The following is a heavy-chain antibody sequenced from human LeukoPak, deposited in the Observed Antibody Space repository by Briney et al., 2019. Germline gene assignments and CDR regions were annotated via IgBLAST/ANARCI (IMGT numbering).Heavy chain of an antibody. J-gene: IGHJ6*02. CDR1: GGSISSSNW. CDR3: ASTVTTNYYCGMDV. V-gene: IGHV4-4*02. D-gene: IGHD4-17*01. CDR2: IYHSGST. Sequence: SGTLSLTCAVSGGSISSSNWWSWVRQPPGQGLEWIGEIYHSGSTNYNPSLKSRVTISVDKSKNQFSLKLSSVTAADTAVYYCASTVTTNYYCGMDVWGQGTTVTVSS.